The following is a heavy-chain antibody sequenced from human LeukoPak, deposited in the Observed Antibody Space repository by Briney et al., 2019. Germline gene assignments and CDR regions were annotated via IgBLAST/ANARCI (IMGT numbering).Heavy chain of an antibody. V-gene: IGHV4-34*01. CDR3: ARLDDSSGYLH. Sequence: IPSETLSLTCDVHGGSFRGYSWNWIRQPPGKGLEWIGEINHSGRAKYNPSLKSRVTISVETSNNAFSLKVSSVTAADTAVYYCARLDDSSGYLHWGQGTLVTVSS. J-gene: IGHJ4*02. CDR1: GGSFRGYS. CDR2: INHSGRA. D-gene: IGHD3-22*01.